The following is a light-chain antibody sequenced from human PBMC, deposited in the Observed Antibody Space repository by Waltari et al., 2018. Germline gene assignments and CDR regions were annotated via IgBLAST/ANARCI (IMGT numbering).Light chain of an antibody. CDR2: DAS. CDR3: QQRSSWPPRFT. V-gene: IGKV3-11*01. Sequence: EIVLTQSPATLSLSPGERATLSCRASQSVSSHLAWYQQKPGQAPRLLIYDASNRATGIPARFSGSGSGTDFTLTISSLEPEDFAVYYCQQRSSWPPRFTFGPGTKVDFK. J-gene: IGKJ3*01. CDR1: QSVSSH.